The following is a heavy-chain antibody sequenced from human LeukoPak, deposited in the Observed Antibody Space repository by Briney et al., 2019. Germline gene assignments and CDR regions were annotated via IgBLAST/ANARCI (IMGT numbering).Heavy chain of an antibody. CDR1: GFTVSSNY. D-gene: IGHD6-19*01. CDR3: ARAAAVAGFDY. J-gene: IGHJ4*02. Sequence: PGGSLRLSCAASGFTVSSNYMSWVRQAPGQGLEWVSLIYSDGNTYYADSVKGRFTISRDNSKNTLYLQMNSLRAADTAVYYCARAAAVAGFDYWGQGTLVTVSS. CDR2: IYSDGNT. V-gene: IGHV3-53*01.